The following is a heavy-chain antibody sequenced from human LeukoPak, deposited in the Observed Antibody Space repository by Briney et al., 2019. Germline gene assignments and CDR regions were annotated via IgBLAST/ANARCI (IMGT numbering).Heavy chain of an antibody. V-gene: IGHV4-59*08. J-gene: IGHJ4*02. D-gene: IGHD3-9*01. CDR3: ARRLAVNPEYYFDF. CDR1: GGSISTYY. CDR2: IYYNGNS. Sequence: SETLSLTCTVSGGSISTYYWTWIRQPPGKGLEWIGYIYYNGNSNYNPSLKSRVTISVDTSKNQFSLKMNSVTAADTAVYYCARRLAVNPEYYFDFWGQGVLVTVSS.